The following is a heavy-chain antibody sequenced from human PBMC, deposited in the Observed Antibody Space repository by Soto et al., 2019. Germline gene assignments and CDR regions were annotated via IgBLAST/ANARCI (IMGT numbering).Heavy chain of an antibody. J-gene: IGHJ5*02. CDR3: AREKQLVSGDNWFDP. Sequence: PSETLSLTCTVSGGSIRSYYWSWIRQPPGKGLEWIGYIYYSGSTNYNPSLKSRVTISVDTSKNQFSLKLSSVTAADTAVYYCAREKQLVSGDNWFDPWGQGTLVTVSS. V-gene: IGHV4-59*01. CDR1: GGSIRSYY. CDR2: IYYSGST. D-gene: IGHD6-13*01.